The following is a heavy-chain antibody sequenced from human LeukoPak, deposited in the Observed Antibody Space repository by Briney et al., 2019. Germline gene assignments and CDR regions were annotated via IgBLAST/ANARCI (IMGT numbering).Heavy chain of an antibody. J-gene: IGHJ4*02. CDR2: IKSDGSEK. Sequence: GGSLRLSCAASGFTSSSYAMNWVRQAPGKGLEWVANIKSDGSEKHYVDSVKGRFTISRDNAKNSLYLQMNSLRDDDTAVYYCARDLRGSGNYEFDYWGQGTLVTVSS. CDR1: GFTSSSYA. CDR3: ARDLRGSGNYEFDY. V-gene: IGHV3-7*01. D-gene: IGHD3-10*01.